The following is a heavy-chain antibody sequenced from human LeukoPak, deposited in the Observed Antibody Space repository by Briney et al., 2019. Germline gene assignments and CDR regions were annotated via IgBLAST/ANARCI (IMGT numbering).Heavy chain of an antibody. Sequence: SGPTLVKPTQTLTLTRTFSGVSLSTSGGGVGWIRQPPGKALEWLALIQWDDDRRYSPSLKSRLTITNDTYKNQVVLTMTNMDPADTATYYCAHLKDYVFDYWGQGTLVTASP. CDR3: AHLKDYVFDY. CDR1: GVSLSTSGGG. J-gene: IGHJ4*02. CDR2: IQWDDDR. V-gene: IGHV2-5*02. D-gene: IGHD3-16*01.